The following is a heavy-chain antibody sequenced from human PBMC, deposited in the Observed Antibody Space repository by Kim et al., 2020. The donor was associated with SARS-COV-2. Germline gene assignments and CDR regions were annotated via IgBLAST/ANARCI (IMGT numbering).Heavy chain of an antibody. CDR3: ARDRWVRGVIINPGTDYYYYGMDV. Sequence: SETLSLTCTVSGGSISSGGYYWSWIRQHPGKGLEWIGYIYYSGSTYYNPSLKSRVTISVDTSKNQFSLKLSSVTAADTAVYYCARDRWVRGVIINPGTDYYYYGMDVWGQGTTVTVSS. V-gene: IGHV4-31*03. CDR2: IYYSGST. D-gene: IGHD3-10*01. J-gene: IGHJ6*02. CDR1: GGSISSGGYY.